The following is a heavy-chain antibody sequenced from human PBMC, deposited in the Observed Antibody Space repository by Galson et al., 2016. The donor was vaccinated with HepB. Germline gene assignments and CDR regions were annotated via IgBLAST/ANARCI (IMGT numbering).Heavy chain of an antibody. CDR2: ISHTGST. V-gene: IGHV4-34*01. CDR3: ARSHLGFSLRSHFKRPRIDF. Sequence: ATLSLTCAVYGGSFNSYYWHWLRQPPGKGLAWIGEISHTGSTNYNPSLKRRVSISIDTSKYQFSLKLNSVTAADAAVYYCARSHLGFSLRSHFKRPRIDFWGQGTLVTVSS. D-gene: IGHD3-16*01. J-gene: IGHJ4*02. CDR1: GGSFNSYY.